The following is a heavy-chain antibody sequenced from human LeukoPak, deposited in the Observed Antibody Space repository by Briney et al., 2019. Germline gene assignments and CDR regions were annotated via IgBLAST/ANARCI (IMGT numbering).Heavy chain of an antibody. D-gene: IGHD3-10*01. CDR3: ASSAGY. Sequence: SETLSLTCTVSGGSISSGSYYWSWIRQPAGKGLEWIGRIYTGGTTNYNPSLKSRLTISIDTSKNQFFLRLSSVTAADTAVYYCASSAGYWGQGTLVTVSS. J-gene: IGHJ4*02. CDR2: IYTGGTT. V-gene: IGHV4-61*02. CDR1: GGSISSGSYY.